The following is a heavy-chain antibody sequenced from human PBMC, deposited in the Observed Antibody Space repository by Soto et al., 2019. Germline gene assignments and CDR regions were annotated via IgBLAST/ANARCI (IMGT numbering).Heavy chain of an antibody. V-gene: IGHV3-21*01. CDR2: ISSSSSYI. CDR3: ASSHAARYFDY. D-gene: IGHD6-25*01. J-gene: IGHJ4*02. CDR1: GFTFSSYS. Sequence: GGSLRLSCAASGFTFSSYSMNWVRQAPGKGLEWVSSISSSSSYIYYADSVKGRFTISRDNAKNSLYLQMNSLRAEYTAVYYCASSHAARYFDYWGQGTLVTVSS.